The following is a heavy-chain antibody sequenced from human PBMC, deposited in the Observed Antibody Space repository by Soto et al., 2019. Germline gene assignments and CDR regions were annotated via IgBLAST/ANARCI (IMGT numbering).Heavy chain of an antibody. CDR3: AHRVLRTVFGLVTTTAIYFDF. CDR2: IYWDDDK. J-gene: IGHJ4*02. CDR1: GFSLTTSGVG. V-gene: IGHV2-5*02. D-gene: IGHD3-3*01. Sequence: QITLNESGPTQVKPRQTLTLTCTFSGFSLTTSGVGVGWIRQSPGKAPEWLALIYWDDDKRYSPSLKSRLTMPNDNSKNQVVLTMADLDPADTATYYCAHRVLRTVFGLVTTTAIYFDFWGQGTPVAVSS.